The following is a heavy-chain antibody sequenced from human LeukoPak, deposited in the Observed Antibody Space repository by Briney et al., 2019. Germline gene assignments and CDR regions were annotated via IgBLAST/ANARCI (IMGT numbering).Heavy chain of an antibody. V-gene: IGHV5-51*01. CDR1: GYSFTSYW. CDR3: ASTYSSGWYYFDY. D-gene: IGHD6-19*01. Sequence: LGKSLKISCKGSGYSFTSYWIGWVRQMPGRGLEWMGVIYPRDSDTRYSPSFQGQVTISADKSISTAYLQWSSLKASDTAMYYCASTYSSGWYYFDYWGQGTLVTVSS. J-gene: IGHJ4*02. CDR2: IYPRDSDT.